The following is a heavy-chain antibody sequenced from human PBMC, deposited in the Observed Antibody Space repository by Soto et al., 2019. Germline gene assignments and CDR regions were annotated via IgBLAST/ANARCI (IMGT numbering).Heavy chain of an antibody. D-gene: IGHD1-26*01. CDR1: GFTFSSYS. Sequence: EVQLVESGGGLVKPGGSLRLSCAASGFTFSSYSMNWVRHAPGKGLEWVSSISSSSSYIYYADSVKGRFTISRDNAKNSLYLQMNSLRGEDTAVYYCARVAVGATRWFDPWGQGTLVTVSS. V-gene: IGHV3-21*01. CDR2: ISSSSSYI. CDR3: ARVAVGATRWFDP. J-gene: IGHJ5*02.